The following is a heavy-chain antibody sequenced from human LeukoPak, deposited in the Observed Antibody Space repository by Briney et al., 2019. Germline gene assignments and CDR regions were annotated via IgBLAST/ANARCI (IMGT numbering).Heavy chain of an antibody. D-gene: IGHD3-16*01. CDR3: ARASPMKRPRGGARPTHPLDY. CDR1: GGSISSYY. V-gene: IGHV4-4*07. CDR2: IYTSGST. Sequence: SETLSPTCTVSGGSISSYYWSWIRQPAGKGLEWIGRIYTSGSTNYNPSLKSRVTMSVDTSKNQFSLKLSSVTAADTAVYYCARASPMKRPRGGARPTHPLDYWGQGTLVTVSS. J-gene: IGHJ4*02.